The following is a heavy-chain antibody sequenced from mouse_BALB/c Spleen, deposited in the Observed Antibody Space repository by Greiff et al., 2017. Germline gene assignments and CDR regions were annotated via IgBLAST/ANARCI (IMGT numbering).Heavy chain of an antibody. CDR2: IDPFNGGT. CDR3: ARWITLDY. V-gene: IGHV1S135*01. CDR1: GYSFTSYY. Sequence: EVQLQQSGPELMKPGASVKISCKASGYSFTSYYMHWVKQSHGKSLEWIGYIDPFNGGTSYNQKFKGKATLTVDKSSSTAYMHLSSLTSEDSAVYYCARWITLDYWGQGTTLTVSS. D-gene: IGHD1-1*01. J-gene: IGHJ2*01.